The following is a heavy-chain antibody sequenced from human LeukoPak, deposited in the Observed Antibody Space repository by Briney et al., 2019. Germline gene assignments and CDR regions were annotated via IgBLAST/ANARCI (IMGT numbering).Heavy chain of an antibody. D-gene: IGHD3-10*01. Sequence: GGSLRLSCAASGFTFSSYEMNWVRQAPGKGLEWVSYISSSGSTIYYADSVKGRFTISRDNAKNSLYLQMNSLRAEDTAVYYCARATRHFMARGVMDGFDYWGQGTLVTVSS. J-gene: IGHJ4*02. CDR3: ARATRHFMARGVMDGFDY. CDR2: ISSSGSTI. V-gene: IGHV3-48*03. CDR1: GFTFSSYE.